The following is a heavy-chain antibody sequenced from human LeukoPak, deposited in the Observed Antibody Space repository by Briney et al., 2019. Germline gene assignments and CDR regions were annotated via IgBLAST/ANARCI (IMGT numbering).Heavy chain of an antibody. CDR1: SGSISSSTYY. D-gene: IGHD7-27*01. V-gene: IGHV4-39*01. J-gene: IGHJ4*02. Sequence: SETLSLTCTVSSGSISSSTYYWGWLRQPPGKGLECISSIYSGGSTYYNPSLKSPVTLSIEASKNQCSLELSSVTAADTAVFYCGRHANGGRRYFVTWGQGIPFT. CDR2: IYSGGST. CDR3: GRHANGGRRYFVT.